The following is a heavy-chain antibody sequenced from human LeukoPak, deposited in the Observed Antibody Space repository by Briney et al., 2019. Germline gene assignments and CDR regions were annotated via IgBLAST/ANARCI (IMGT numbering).Heavy chain of an antibody. CDR1: GFTFPTYT. CDR3: AKGGAVTGTMYFQY. D-gene: IGHD6-19*01. Sequence: GGSLRLSCAASGFTFPTYTMSWVRQAPGKGLGWVSAIRSSGDSTYYADSAKGRFTISRDNSKNTLYLQMNSLRAEDTALYYCAKGGAVTGTMYFQYWGQGTLVTVSS. CDR2: IRSSGDST. J-gene: IGHJ1*01. V-gene: IGHV3-23*01.